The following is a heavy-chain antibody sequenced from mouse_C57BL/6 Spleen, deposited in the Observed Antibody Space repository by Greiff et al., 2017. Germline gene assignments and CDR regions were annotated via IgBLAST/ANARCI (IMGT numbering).Heavy chain of an antibody. CDR3: ARDKNYDYPWFAD. V-gene: IGHV5-4*01. J-gene: IGHJ3*01. D-gene: IGHD2-4*01. Sequence: EVQGVESGGGLVKPGGSLKLSCAASGFTFSSYAMSWVRQTPEKRLEWVATISDGGSYTYYPDNVKGRFTISRDKAKNNLYLQMSHLKSEDTAMYYCARDKNYDYPWFADWGQGTLVTVSA. CDR1: GFTFSSYA. CDR2: ISDGGSYT.